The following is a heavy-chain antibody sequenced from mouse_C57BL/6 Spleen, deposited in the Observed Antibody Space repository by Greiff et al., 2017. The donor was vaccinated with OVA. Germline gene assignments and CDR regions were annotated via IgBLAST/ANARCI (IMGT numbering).Heavy chain of an antibody. Sequence: QVQLKESGPELVKPGASVKLSCKASGYAFSSSWMNWVQQRPGKGLEWIGRIYPGDGDTNYTGTFKGKATLTADKSSSTAYMQLSSLTSEATAVYVGAGFDDCDGSSNEMDYWGQGTSVTVSS. CDR3: AGFDDCDGSSNEMDY. D-gene: IGHD1-1*01. CDR2: IYPGDGDT. J-gene: IGHJ4*01. CDR1: GYAFSSSW. V-gene: IGHV1-82*01.